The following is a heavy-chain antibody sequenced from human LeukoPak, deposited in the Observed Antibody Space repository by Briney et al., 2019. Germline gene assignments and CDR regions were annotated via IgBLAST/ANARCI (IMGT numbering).Heavy chain of an antibody. J-gene: IGHJ6*02. V-gene: IGHV4-59*01. CDR1: GGSISSYC. CDR3: ARLYDSSSWYKEDGMDV. D-gene: IGHD6-13*01. Sequence: SETLSLTCTVSGGSISSYCWSWIRQPPGKGLEWIGYIYYSGGTNYNPSLKSRVTISVDTSKNQFSLKLSSVTAADTAVYYCARLYDSSSWYKEDGMDVWGQGTTVTVSS. CDR2: IYYSGGT.